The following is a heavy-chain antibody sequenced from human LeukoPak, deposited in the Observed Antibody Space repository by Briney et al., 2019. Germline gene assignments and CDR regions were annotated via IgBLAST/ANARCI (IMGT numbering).Heavy chain of an antibody. D-gene: IGHD3-3*01. CDR3: ARGRITIFGVVTPHFDY. CDR1: GVSISSYY. Sequence: PSETLSLTCTVSGVSISSYYWTWIRQSPGTGLEWIGYIHDSVNTDYNPSLKSRVTISVDTPNKQFSLKLNSVTAADTAVYYCARGRITIFGVVTPHFDYWGQGTLVTVSS. J-gene: IGHJ4*02. V-gene: IGHV4-59*01. CDR2: IHDSVNT.